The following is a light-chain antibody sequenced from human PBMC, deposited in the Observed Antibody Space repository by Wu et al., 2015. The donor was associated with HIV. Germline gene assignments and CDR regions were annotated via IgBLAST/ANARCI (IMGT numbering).Light chain of an antibody. V-gene: IGKV1-5*03. CDR3: QQYNTYPYT. CDR1: QRISHW. Sequence: DIQMTQSPATLSATVGDRVTITCRASQRISHWLAWYQQKPGKAPKVLIYEASKLESGVPSRFSGSGSGTEFTLTISSLQPDDFATYYCQQYNTYPYTFGQGTTL. J-gene: IGKJ2*01. CDR2: EAS.